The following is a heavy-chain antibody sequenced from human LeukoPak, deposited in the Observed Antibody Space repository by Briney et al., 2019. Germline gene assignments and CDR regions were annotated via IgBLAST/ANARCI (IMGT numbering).Heavy chain of an antibody. V-gene: IGHV3-20*04. D-gene: IGHD1-26*01. J-gene: IGHJ4*02. Sequence: GGSLRLSCAASGFTFDDYGMSWVRQAPGKGLEWLSGINWNGGSTGYADSVKGRFTISRDNAKNSLYLQMNSLRAEDTALYYCARAVGATNYFDYWGQGTLVTVSS. CDR3: ARAVGATNYFDY. CDR1: GFTFDDYG. CDR2: INWNGGST.